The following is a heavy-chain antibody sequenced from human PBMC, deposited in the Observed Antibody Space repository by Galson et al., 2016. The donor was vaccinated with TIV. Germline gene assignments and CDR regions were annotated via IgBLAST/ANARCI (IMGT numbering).Heavy chain of an antibody. Sequence: LTCAVGRGSFSGYYWSWIRQSPVKGLEWIGEINESGKTDHNPSLRSRVTLSVDTSTRQFSLKLTSVTAADTAMYFCARVKRGFSFGYGGYFDSWGQGILVTVSS. D-gene: IGHD5-18*01. V-gene: IGHV4-34*01. CDR1: RGSFSGYY. CDR3: ARVKRGFSFGYGGYFDS. J-gene: IGHJ4*02. CDR2: INESGKT.